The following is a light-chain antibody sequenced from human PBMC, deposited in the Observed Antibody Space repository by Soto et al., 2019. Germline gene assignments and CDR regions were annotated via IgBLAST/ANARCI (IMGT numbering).Light chain of an antibody. CDR1: QSVRNNY. Sequence: EIVLTQSPDTLSLSPGERATLSCRASQSVRNNYLAWYQQKPGQAPRFLIYDASSRATGIPDRFSGSGSGTDFTLTISRLEPEDFAVYYCQQYGRSPLTFGGGTKEEIK. CDR2: DAS. V-gene: IGKV3-20*01. CDR3: QQYGRSPLT. J-gene: IGKJ4*01.